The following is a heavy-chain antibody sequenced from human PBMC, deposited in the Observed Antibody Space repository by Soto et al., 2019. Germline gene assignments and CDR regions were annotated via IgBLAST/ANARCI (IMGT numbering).Heavy chain of an antibody. D-gene: IGHD3-22*01. J-gene: IGHJ4*02. CDR3: ARDGTLYDSNGYYYVY. Sequence: QVQLVQSGAEVKKPGSSVKVSCKASGGTFSRSAINWVRQAPGQGLEWMGGIIPVFGKPNYAQKFQGRVTITADESTSTAYMELRRLTSEVTAVYYCARDGTLYDSNGYYYVYWGQGTLVTVSS. CDR2: IIPVFGKP. CDR1: GGTFSRSA. V-gene: IGHV1-69*01.